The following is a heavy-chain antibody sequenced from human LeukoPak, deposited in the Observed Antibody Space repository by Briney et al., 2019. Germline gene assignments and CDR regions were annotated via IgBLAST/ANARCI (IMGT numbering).Heavy chain of an antibody. CDR3: AGSYNTYYAQDY. V-gene: IGHV1-69*06. D-gene: IGHD1-14*01. CDR2: IIPISGTA. J-gene: IGHJ4*02. CDR1: GGTFSSYA. Sequence: SVKVSCKASGGTFSSYAIRWVRQAPGQGPEWIGGIIPISGTAKYAQKLQGRVTISADMSTGTAYMELSSLSSEDTAVYYCAGSYNTYYAQDYWGQGALVTVSS.